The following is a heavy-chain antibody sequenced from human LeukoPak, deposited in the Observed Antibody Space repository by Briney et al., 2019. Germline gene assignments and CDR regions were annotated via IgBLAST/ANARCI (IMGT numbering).Heavy chain of an antibody. CDR2: ISGRGGTT. CDR3: AKDGDLAGYYADPEYYFDY. D-gene: IGHD1-26*01. V-gene: IGHV3-23*01. CDR1: GFTFNNYS. J-gene: IGHJ4*02. Sequence: PGGSLRLSCAASGFTFNNYSMSWIRQAPGKGLEWVSVISGRGGTTYYADSVKGRFTSSRDNSKNTLYLQMNSLRAEDMAVYYCAKDGDLAGYYADPEYYFDYWGQGTLVTVSS.